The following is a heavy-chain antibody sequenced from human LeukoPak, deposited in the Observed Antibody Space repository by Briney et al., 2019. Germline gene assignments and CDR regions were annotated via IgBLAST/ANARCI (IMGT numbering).Heavy chain of an antibody. CDR3: ARDRGPRTGFMVREAYDY. Sequence: SGGCLRLSCAASVFTFSDYGIHWVRQAPGKGRVWVSRINTDGSITNYADSVKGRFSISRDNAKNTLYLQMSSLRAEDTSVYYCARDRGPRTGFMVREAYDYWGQGTLVTASS. CDR1: VFTFSDYG. V-gene: IGHV3-74*01. J-gene: IGHJ4*02. D-gene: IGHD3-10*01. CDR2: INTDGSIT.